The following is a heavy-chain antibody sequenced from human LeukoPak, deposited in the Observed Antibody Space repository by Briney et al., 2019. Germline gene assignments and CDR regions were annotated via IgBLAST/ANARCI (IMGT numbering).Heavy chain of an antibody. Sequence: SVKVSCKASGGTFSSYAISWVRQAPGQGLEWMGRIIPIFGTANYAQKFQGRVTITTDESTSTAYMELSSLRSDDTAVYYCARDHRDSSGYYLHGAFDIWGQGTMVTVSS. CDR3: ARDHRDSSGYYLHGAFDI. J-gene: IGHJ3*02. D-gene: IGHD3-22*01. V-gene: IGHV1-69*05. CDR2: IIPIFGTA. CDR1: GGTFSSYA.